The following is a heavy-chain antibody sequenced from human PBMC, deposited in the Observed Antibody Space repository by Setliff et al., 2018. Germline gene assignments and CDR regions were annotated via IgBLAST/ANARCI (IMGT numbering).Heavy chain of an antibody. CDR2: IHHSGKA. Sequence: KPSETLSLTCAVSGFSISSGYYWGWIRQPPGKGLEWIVNIHHSGKAYYNPSLKSRVTVSVDTSKNHVSLKLSSVTAADTAVYYCARAHTWSLPNDNSGYPGWFDPWGQGTLVTVSS. D-gene: IGHD3-22*01. V-gene: IGHV4-38-2*01. J-gene: IGHJ5*02. CDR1: GFSISSGYY. CDR3: ARAHTWSLPNDNSGYPGWFDP.